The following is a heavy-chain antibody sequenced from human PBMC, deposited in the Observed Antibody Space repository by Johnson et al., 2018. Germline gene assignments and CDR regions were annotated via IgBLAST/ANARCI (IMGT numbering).Heavy chain of an antibody. D-gene: IGHD2-15*01. V-gene: IGHV3-20*04. J-gene: IGHJ1*01. CDR1: GFTFDDYG. CDR2: INWNGGST. CDR3: AKRWLGYIQH. Sequence: VQLVQSGGGVVRPGGSLRLSCAASGFTFDDYGMSWVRQTPGKGLEWVSGINWNGGSTGYAGSVKGRFTISRDNAKNSLYLQMNSLRAEDTAVYYCAKRWLGYIQHWGQGTLVTVSS.